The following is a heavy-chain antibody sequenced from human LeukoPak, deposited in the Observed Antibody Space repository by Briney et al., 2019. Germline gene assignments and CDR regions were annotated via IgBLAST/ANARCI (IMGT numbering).Heavy chain of an antibody. Sequence: GGSLRLSCAASGFTFADYTMHWVRQSPGKGLEWVSLINWDSGSIYYADSVKGRFTISRDNSKNVLYLQMNGLTTEDTALYYCAMDSTAALQYWGQGTLVTVSS. V-gene: IGHV3-43*01. J-gene: IGHJ4*02. D-gene: IGHD6-13*01. CDR1: GFTFADYT. CDR3: AMDSTAALQY. CDR2: INWDSGSI.